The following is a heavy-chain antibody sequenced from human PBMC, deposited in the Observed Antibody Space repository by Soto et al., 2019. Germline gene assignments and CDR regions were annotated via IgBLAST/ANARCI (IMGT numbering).Heavy chain of an antibody. CDR1: GGSISSGDYY. V-gene: IGHV4-30-4*01. CDR3: ARAKFVSSGWYEEVWFDP. Sequence: SETLSLTCTVSGGSISSGDYYWSWIRQPPGKGLEWIGYINYSGSTYYNPSLKSRVTISVDTSKNQFSLKLSSVTAADTAVYYCARAKFVSSGWYEEVWFDPWGQGTLVTVSS. D-gene: IGHD6-19*01. CDR2: INYSGST. J-gene: IGHJ5*02.